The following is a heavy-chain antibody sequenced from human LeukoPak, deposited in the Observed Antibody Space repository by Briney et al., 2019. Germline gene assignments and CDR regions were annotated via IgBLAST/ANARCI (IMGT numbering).Heavy chain of an antibody. CDR2: INPNSGVT. V-gene: IGHV1-2*06. CDR1: GYTFSGYS. CDR3: ARDASNWSAFDS. J-gene: IGHJ5*01. D-gene: IGHD1-20*01. Sequence: ASVKVSCKASGYTFSGYSMHWVGQAPGQGLEWMGRINPNSGVTYYAQKFQGRVTMTSDTSITTAYMELSSLTSDDTATYYCARDASNWSAFDSWGQGTLVIVSS.